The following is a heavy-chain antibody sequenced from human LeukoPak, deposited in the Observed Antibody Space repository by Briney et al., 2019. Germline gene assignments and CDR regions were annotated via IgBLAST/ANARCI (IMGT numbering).Heavy chain of an antibody. CDR2: IYSGGST. J-gene: IGHJ4*02. CDR3: AKESSGGWYFDY. D-gene: IGHD6-19*01. Sequence: GGSLRLSCAASGFTVSSNYMSWVRQAPGKGLEWVSVIYSGGSTYYADSVKGRFTISRDNSKNSLYLQMNSLRAEDTAVYYCAKESSGGWYFDYWGQGTLVAVSS. CDR1: GFTVSSNY. V-gene: IGHV3-53*01.